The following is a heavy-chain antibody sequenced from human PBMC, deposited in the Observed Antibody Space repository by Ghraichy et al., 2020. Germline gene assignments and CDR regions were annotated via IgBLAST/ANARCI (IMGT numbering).Heavy chain of an antibody. J-gene: IGHJ4*02. CDR1: GGSISSHY. V-gene: IGHV4-59*03. CDR3: ARWVGHFDF. D-gene: IGHD4-23*01. Sequence: SETLSLTCTVSGGSISSHYWTWIRQPPGKGLQWIGHIYYSGSTNYNPSLKSRVTISVDTSKNQFSLKLSSVTAADTAVYYCARWVGHFDFWGQGTLVTVSS. CDR2: IYYSGST.